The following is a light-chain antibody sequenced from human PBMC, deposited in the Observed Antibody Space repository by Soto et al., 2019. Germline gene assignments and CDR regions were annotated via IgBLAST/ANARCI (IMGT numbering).Light chain of an antibody. J-gene: IGKJ1*01. CDR2: GAS. CDR1: QSVSSSY. CDR3: QQYVSLKWT. V-gene: IGKV3-20*01. Sequence: EIVLTQSPGTLSLSPGERATLSCRASQSVSSSYLAWYQQKPGQAPRLLIYGASCRATGIPDRFSGSGSGTYFNLTMSRLELEDFSVYYCQQYVSLKWTFGQGTKVEIK.